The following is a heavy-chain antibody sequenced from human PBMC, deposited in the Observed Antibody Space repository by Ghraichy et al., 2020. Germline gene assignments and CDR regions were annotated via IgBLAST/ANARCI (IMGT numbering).Heavy chain of an antibody. CDR3: ARVGEYCSSTSCYPNYYYYYYGMDV. Sequence: GGSLRLSCAASGFTFSSYGMRWVRQAPGKGLEWVAVIWYDGSNKYYADSVKGRFTISRDNSKNTLYLQMNSLRAEDTAVYYCARVGEYCSSTSCYPNYYYYYYGMDVWGQGTTVTVSS. V-gene: IGHV3-33*01. J-gene: IGHJ6*02. CDR1: GFTFSSYG. CDR2: IWYDGSNK. D-gene: IGHD2-2*01.